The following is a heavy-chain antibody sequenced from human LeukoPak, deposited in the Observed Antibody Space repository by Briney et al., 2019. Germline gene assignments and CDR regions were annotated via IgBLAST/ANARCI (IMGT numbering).Heavy chain of an antibody. CDR1: GGSITSSNYF. CDR3: AIPYYYGSGSWLY. Sequence: KPSKTLSLTCTVSGGSITSSNYFWGWIRQPPGKGLEWIGSIYYSGSTYYNPSLKSRVTISVDTSKNQFSLKLNSVTAADTAVYYCAIPYYYGSGSWLYWGQGTLVTVSS. V-gene: IGHV4-39*01. D-gene: IGHD3-10*01. CDR2: IYYSGST. J-gene: IGHJ4*02.